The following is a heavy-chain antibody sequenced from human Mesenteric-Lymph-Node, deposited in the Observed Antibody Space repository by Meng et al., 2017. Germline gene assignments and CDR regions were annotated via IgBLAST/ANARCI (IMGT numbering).Heavy chain of an antibody. CDR2: VDHRGIS. CDR1: GGSISSGGYY. J-gene: IGHJ3*02. D-gene: IGHD3-22*01. Sequence: SETLSLTCTVSGGSISSGGYYWSWVRQPPGKGLEWIGFVDHRGISNLNGSLKSRLTLSVDTSKNHFSLNLRSVTPADTAMYYCARVGNYYESNGYRHAFDIWGQGTMVTVSS. CDR3: ARVGNYYESNGYRHAFDI. V-gene: IGHV4-61*03.